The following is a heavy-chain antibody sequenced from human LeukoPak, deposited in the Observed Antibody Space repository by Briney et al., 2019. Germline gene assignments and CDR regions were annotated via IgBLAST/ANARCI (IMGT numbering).Heavy chain of an antibody. D-gene: IGHD3-22*01. J-gene: IGHJ4*02. CDR3: AKDQDYYDSSGMGDY. V-gene: IGHV3-30*02. CDR2: IRYDGSNK. CDR1: GFTFSSYG. Sequence: GGSLRLSCAASGFTFSSYGMHWVRQAPGKGLEWVAFIRYDGSNKYYADSVKGRFTISRDNSKNTLYLQMNSLRAEDTAVYYCAKDQDYYDSSGMGDYWGQGTLVTVSS.